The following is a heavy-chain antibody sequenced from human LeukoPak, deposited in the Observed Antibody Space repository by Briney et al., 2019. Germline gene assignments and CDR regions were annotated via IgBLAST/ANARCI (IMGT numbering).Heavy chain of an antibody. CDR1: GFTFSSYS. J-gene: IGHJ3*02. CDR2: ISSSSSYI. Sequence: GGSLRLSCAASGFTFSSYSMNWVRQAPGKGLEWVSSISSSSSYIYYADSVRGRFTISRDNAKNSLYLQMNSLRAEDTAVYYCARVPPKSWYAFDIWGQGTMVTASS. V-gene: IGHV3-21*01. CDR3: ARVPPKSWYAFDI.